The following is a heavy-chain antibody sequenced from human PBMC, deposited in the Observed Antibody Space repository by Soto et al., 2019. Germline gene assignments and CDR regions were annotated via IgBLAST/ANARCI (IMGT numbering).Heavy chain of an antibody. CDR1: GASVDGGSDD. D-gene: IGHD5-12*01. CDR2: IPSRGRP. CDR3: ARDTYSGYDFGL. V-gene: IGHV4-30-4*01. Sequence: SETMSLTCSVSGASVDGGSDDWSWVRQPPGKGLEWIGYIPSRGRPFYNPSLTSRGTISADTSKNQLSLQLTSVTAADTAVYYCARDTYSGYDFGLWGQGTLVTVSS. J-gene: IGHJ5*02.